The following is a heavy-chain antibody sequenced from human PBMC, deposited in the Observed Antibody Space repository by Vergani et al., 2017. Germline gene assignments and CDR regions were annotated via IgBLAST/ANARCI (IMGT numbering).Heavy chain of an antibody. CDR1: GFTFDDYA. CDR3: AKSWAELAVAGPVDY. D-gene: IGHD6-19*01. V-gene: IGHV3-9*01. J-gene: IGHJ4*02. CDR2: ISWNRGSI. Sequence: EVQLVESGGGLVQPGRSLRLSCAASGFTFDDYAMHWVRQAPGKGLEWVSGISWNRGSIGYADSVKGRFTISRDNAKNSLYLQMNSLRAEDTALYYCAKSWAELAVAGPVDYWGQGTLVTVSS.